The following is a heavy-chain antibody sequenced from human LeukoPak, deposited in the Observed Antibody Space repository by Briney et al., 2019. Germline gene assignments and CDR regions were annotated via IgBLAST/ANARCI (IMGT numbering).Heavy chain of an antibody. CDR3: AKDRAPGYGSGSYFAFDY. V-gene: IGHV3-21*01. Sequence: PGGSLRLSCAASGFTVSTYAMSWVRQAPGKGLEWVSSISSSSYIYYADSAKGRFTISRDNAKNSLYLQMNSLRAEDTAEYYCAKDRAPGYGSGSYFAFDYWGQGTLVTVSS. CDR1: GFTVSTYA. J-gene: IGHJ4*02. CDR2: ISSSSYI. D-gene: IGHD3-10*01.